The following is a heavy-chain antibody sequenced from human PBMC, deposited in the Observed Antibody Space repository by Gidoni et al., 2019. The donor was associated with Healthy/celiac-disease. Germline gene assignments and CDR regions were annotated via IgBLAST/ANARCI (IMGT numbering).Heavy chain of an antibody. D-gene: IGHD6-19*01. Sequence: QVQLVESGGGVVQPGRSLRLSCAASGFTFRSYGMHWVRQAPGKGLEWVAVISYEGSNKYYADSVKGRFTISRDNSKNTLYLQMNSLRAEDTAVYYCAKEWQWLVLNYFDYWGQGTLVTVSS. CDR2: ISYEGSNK. CDR3: AKEWQWLVLNYFDY. J-gene: IGHJ4*02. V-gene: IGHV3-30*18. CDR1: GFTFRSYG.